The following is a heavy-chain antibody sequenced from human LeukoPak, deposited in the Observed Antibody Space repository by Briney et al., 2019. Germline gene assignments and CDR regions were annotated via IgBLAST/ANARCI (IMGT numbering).Heavy chain of an antibody. V-gene: IGHV1-2*02. CDR3: VRDASENYYDSSGLCY. D-gene: IGHD3-22*01. CDR1: GYTFTGYY. J-gene: IGHJ4*02. Sequence: GASVKVSCKASGYTFTGYYMHWVRQAPGQGLEWMGWINPNSGGTNYAQKFQGRVTMTRDTSISTAYMELSRLSSDDTAVYYCVRDASENYYDSSGLCYWGQGTLVTVSS. CDR2: INPNSGGT.